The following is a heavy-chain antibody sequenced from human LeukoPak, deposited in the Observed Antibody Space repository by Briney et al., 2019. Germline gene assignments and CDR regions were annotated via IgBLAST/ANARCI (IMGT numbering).Heavy chain of an antibody. V-gene: IGHV4-34*01. CDR1: GASFSDSY. Sequence: SETLSLTCAVYGASFSDSYWGWIRQSPEKGLNGIGEINNSGSTSYNPSLNSRVIMSVDRSKSQFSLRLTSVTAADTAVYYCARGRYGPRLGNWGQGTLVTVSS. J-gene: IGHJ4*02. D-gene: IGHD3-16*01. CDR3: ARGRYGPRLGN. CDR2: INNSGST.